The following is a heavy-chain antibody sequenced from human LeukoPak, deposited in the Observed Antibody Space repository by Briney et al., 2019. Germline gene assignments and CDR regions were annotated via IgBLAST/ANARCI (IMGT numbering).Heavy chain of an antibody. Sequence: GGSPRLSCAASGFTYSNYAMSWVRQAPGKGLEWVSFISGTGVSTYYADSVKGQFIISRDNSRNTLYLQMDSLRSEDTAVYYCAKGSTFYYDSSVYYFDIDVWGKGTTVTVPS. J-gene: IGHJ6*03. CDR2: ISGTGVST. CDR3: AKGSTFYYDSSVYYFDIDV. CDR1: GFTYSNYA. D-gene: IGHD3-22*01. V-gene: IGHV3-23*01.